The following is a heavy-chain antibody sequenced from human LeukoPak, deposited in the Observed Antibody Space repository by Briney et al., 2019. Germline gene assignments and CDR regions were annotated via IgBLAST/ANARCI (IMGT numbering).Heavy chain of an antibody. CDR3: ARCSGYYSADSDS. J-gene: IGHJ4*02. V-gene: IGHV4-39*02. CDR2: IYYSGST. D-gene: IGHD3-22*01. Sequence: SETLSLTCTVSGGSLSSSNYDWGWLRQPPGKGLEWIGSIYYSGSTYYNPSLKSRVTISVNTSKNHFSLKLSSVTAADTAVYYCARCSGYYSADSDSWGQR. CDR1: GGSLSSSNYD.